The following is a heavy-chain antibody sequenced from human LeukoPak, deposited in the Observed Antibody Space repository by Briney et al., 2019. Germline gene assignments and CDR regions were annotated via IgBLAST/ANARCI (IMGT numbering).Heavy chain of an antibody. CDR2: IYYSGST. CDR3: ARDYGPHAFDI. J-gene: IGHJ3*02. V-gene: IGHV4-59*08. Sequence: SETLSLTCAVYGGSFSGYYWSWIRQPPGKGLEWTGYIYYSGSTNYNPSLKSRVTISVDTSKNQFSLKLSSVTAADTAVYYCARDYGPHAFDIWGQGTMVTVSS. D-gene: IGHD3-10*01. CDR1: GGSFSGYY.